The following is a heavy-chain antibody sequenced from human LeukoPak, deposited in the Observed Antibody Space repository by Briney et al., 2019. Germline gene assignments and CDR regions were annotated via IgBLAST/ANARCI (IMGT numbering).Heavy chain of an antibody. V-gene: IGHV4-39*01. D-gene: IGHD5-18*01. Sequence: SETLSLTCTVSGGSISGGSHHWGWFRQSPGKGLEWIGSLYLSRTTYYNPSLNSRVTISVDTSKNQFSLKLSSVTAADTAVYYCARHPRGGIQLNFFDYWGQGTLVTVSS. J-gene: IGHJ4*02. CDR1: GGSISGGSHH. CDR3: ARHPRGGIQLNFFDY. CDR2: LYLSRTT.